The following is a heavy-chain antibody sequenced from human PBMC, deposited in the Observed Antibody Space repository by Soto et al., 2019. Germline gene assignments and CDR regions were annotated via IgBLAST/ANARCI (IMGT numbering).Heavy chain of an antibody. CDR3: ATWPEPGHAYDV. J-gene: IGHJ3*01. Sequence: ESGGGLIQPGESLRLSCAAFGFTISGKKYVAWVRQAPGKGLEWVSALYDLDGSFYAASVKGRFTTSSDSSKTTVYLPMNDLTLYDTAGDSSATWPEPGHAYDVWGQGTTVTVSS. V-gene: IGHV3-53*01. CDR1: GFTISGKKY. CDR2: LYDLDGS.